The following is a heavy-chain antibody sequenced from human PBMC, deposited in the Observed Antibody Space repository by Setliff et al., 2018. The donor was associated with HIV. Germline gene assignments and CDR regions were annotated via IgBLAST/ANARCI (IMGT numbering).Heavy chain of an antibody. J-gene: IGHJ4*02. V-gene: IGHV3-30*02. CDR1: GFTFSSYG. CDR3: TKDLDYGDD. D-gene: IGHD3-16*01. CDR2: IRSDESDK. Sequence: GGSLRLSCAASGFTFSSYGMHWVRQAPGKGLEWVAFIRSDESDKHYADSVKGRFTISRDNAKNSVYLQMNSLRVEDTAMYYCTKDLDYGDDWGQGTLVTVSS.